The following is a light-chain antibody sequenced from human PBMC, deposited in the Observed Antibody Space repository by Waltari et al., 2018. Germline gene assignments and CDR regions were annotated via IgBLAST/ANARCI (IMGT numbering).Light chain of an antibody. J-gene: IGLJ3*02. V-gene: IGLV1-44*01. CDR2: SND. Sequence: QSVLTQPPSASGAPGQRVTMSCSGGTSDIGSNSVAWTQQLPGMAPKLLIFSNDKRPSGVPERFSGSKSGTSASLTINGLESEDGAVYFCAAWEDTLSGAVFGGGTKLTVL. CDR1: TSDIGSNS. CDR3: AAWEDTLSGAV.